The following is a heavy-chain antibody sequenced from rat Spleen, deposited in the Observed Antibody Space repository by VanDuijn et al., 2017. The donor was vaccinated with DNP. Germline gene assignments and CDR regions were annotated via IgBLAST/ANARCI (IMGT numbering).Heavy chain of an antibody. Sequence: EVQLVESGGGLVQPGRSMKLSCAASGFTFNNYWMTWIRQVPGKGLEWVASITPSGGNTYFPDSVKGRFTISRDNGESSLYLQMNSLWSEDKGTEYFTRRSSLPGYLDYWGQGVLVTVSS. D-gene: IGHD1-4*01. CDR1: GFTFNNYW. CDR3: TRRSSLPGYLDY. V-gene: IGHV5-31*01. J-gene: IGHJ2*01. CDR2: ITPSGGNT.